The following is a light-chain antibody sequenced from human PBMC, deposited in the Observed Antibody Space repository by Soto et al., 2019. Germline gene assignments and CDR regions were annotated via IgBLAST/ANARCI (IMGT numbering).Light chain of an antibody. Sequence: QSALTQPASVSGSPGQSITISCTGTSSDVGGYNYVSWYQQHPGKAPKLMIYDVSIRPSGVSNRFSGSKSGNTASLTISGLQAEDEADYYCSSYTRSSTVVFGGGTKLTVL. J-gene: IGLJ2*01. V-gene: IGLV2-14*01. CDR3: SSYTRSSTVV. CDR2: DVS. CDR1: SSDVGGYNY.